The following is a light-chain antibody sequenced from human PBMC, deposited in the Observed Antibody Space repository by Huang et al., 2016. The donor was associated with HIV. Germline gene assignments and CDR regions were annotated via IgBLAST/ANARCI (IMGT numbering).Light chain of an antibody. J-gene: IGKJ2*01. V-gene: IGKV3-11*01. CDR3: QQHSNWPL. CDR1: QSVSSY. Sequence: ELVLTQSPATLSLSPGPRATLSCRASQSVSSYLAWYQQKPGQAPRLIIYDTSKRATGVPARFSGSGSGTDFTLTINRLEPEDFAVYYCQQHSNWPLLGQGTKLEI. CDR2: DTS.